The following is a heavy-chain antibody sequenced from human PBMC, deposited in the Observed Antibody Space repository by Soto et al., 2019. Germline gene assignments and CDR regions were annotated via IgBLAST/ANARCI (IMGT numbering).Heavy chain of an antibody. CDR2: IIPIFGTA. V-gene: IGHV1-69*13. CDR1: GGTFSSYA. Sequence: SVKVSCKASGGTFSSYAISWVRQAPGQGLEWMGGIIPIFGTANYAQKFQGRVTITADESTSTAYMELSSLRSEDTAVYYCARGKRIAAAGSSSDYWGQGTLVTVSS. CDR3: ARGKRIAAAGSSSDY. D-gene: IGHD6-13*01. J-gene: IGHJ4*02.